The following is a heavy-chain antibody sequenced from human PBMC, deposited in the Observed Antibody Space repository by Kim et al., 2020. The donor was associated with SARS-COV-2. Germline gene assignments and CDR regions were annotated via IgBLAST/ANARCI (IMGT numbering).Heavy chain of an antibody. CDR3: ARDYLSSGDAPSGRYYYYGMDV. Sequence: GGSLRLSCAASGFTFSSYAMHWVRQAPGKGLEWVAVISYDGSNKYYADSVKGRFTISRDNSKNTLYLQMNSLRAEDTAVYYCARDYLSSGDAPSGRYYYYGMDVWGQGTTVTVSS. J-gene: IGHJ6*02. D-gene: IGHD7-27*01. CDR2: ISYDGSNK. V-gene: IGHV3-30-3*01. CDR1: GFTFSSYA.